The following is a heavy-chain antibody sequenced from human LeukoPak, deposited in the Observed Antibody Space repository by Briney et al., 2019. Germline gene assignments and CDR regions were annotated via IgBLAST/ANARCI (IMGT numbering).Heavy chain of an antibody. J-gene: IGHJ4*02. Sequence: PGGSLRLSCAASGFTLSNYDMNWVRQAPGKGLEWVSSISTSSRYIYYKDSVRGRFTISRDDAKNSLYLEMNSLRAEDTAVYYCARDIRSSRDDYWGQGTLVTVSS. CDR1: GFTLSNYD. CDR2: ISTSSRYI. D-gene: IGHD6-13*01. CDR3: ARDIRSSRDDY. V-gene: IGHV3-21*01.